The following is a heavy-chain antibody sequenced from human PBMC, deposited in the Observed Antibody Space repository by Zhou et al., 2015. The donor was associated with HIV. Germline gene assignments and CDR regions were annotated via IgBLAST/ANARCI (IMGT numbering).Heavy chain of an antibody. CDR1: AYNFDNYY. CDR3: AREEGGPYMKTSMGGFGS. Sequence: QVQLVQSGTEVREPGASVKISCKAPAYNFDNYYVHWVRQAPGQGLEWLGWMHFTRGATKYQGKFEGRVTMTRDTSISTAYLEMTSLTSDDTAIYYCAREEGGPYMKTSMGGFGSWGQGALVRVSS. V-gene: IGHV1-2*02. CDR2: MHFTRGAT. D-gene: IGHD2/OR15-2a*01. J-gene: IGHJ4*02.